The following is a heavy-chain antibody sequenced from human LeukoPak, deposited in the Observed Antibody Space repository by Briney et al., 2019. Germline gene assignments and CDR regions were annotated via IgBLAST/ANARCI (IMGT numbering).Heavy chain of an antibody. CDR3: ARDAYYYDSSGYYLPAGADY. CDR2: ISGNGAST. Sequence: GGSLRLSCAASGFTFNTYGMSWVRQAPGKGLEWVSAISGNGASTYYADSVKGRFTISRDNSKNTLYLQMNSLRVEDTAVYYCARDAYYYDSSGYYLPAGADYWGQGTLVTVSS. D-gene: IGHD3-22*01. J-gene: IGHJ4*02. CDR1: GFTFNTYG. V-gene: IGHV3-23*01.